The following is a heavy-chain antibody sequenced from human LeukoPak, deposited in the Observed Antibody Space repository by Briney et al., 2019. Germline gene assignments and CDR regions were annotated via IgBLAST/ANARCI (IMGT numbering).Heavy chain of an antibody. Sequence: GGSLRLSCAASGFTFSSYGMHWVRQAPGKGLEWVTFIRYDGSNKYYADSVKGRFTISRDNFKNTLYLQMNDLRPEDTAKYYCAKRNTMIRGGPCFDHWGQGLLVTVSS. V-gene: IGHV3-30*02. D-gene: IGHD3-10*01. CDR1: GFTFSSYG. CDR3: AKRNTMIRGGPCFDH. J-gene: IGHJ4*02. CDR2: IRYDGSNK.